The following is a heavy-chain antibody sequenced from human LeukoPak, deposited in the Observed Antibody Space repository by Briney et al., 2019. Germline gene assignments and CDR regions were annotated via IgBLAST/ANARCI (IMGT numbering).Heavy chain of an antibody. Sequence: PSETLSLTCTVSGYSISSGYYWGWIRQPPGKGLEWIGSIYHSGSTYYNPSLKSRVTISVDTSKNQFSLKLSSVTAADTAVYYCARDGSTSCRGCFDPWGQGTLVTVSS. V-gene: IGHV4-38-2*02. CDR3: ARDGSTSCRGCFDP. CDR2: IYHSGST. D-gene: IGHD2-2*01. CDR1: GYSISSGYY. J-gene: IGHJ5*02.